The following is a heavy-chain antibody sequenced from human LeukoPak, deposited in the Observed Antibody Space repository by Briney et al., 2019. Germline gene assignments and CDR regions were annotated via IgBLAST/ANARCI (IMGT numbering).Heavy chain of an antibody. CDR1: GFTFSSYW. D-gene: IGHD4-23*01. V-gene: IGHV3-74*01. CDR2: IKNDESST. CDR3: ARGRPGGPDVFDI. Sequence: GGSLRLSCAASGFTFSSYWMHWVRQAPGKGLVWVSRIKNDESSTNYADSVKGRFTISRDNAKNTLYLQMNSLRDEDTAVYYCARGRPGGPDVFDIWGQGTMVTVSS. J-gene: IGHJ3*02.